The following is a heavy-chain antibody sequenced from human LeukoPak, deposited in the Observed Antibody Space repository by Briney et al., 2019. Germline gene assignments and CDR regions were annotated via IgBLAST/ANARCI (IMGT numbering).Heavy chain of an antibody. CDR2: ISDSGGST. CDR1: GFKFDAYP. Sequence: QTGGSLKLSCAASGFKFDAYPMSWVRQAPGKGLEWVSSISDSGGSTHYAESVRGRFSLSRDNFEKTLYLQMNRLRAEDTAVYYCAKGKINHDGAFDIWGQGTRVIVAS. D-gene: IGHD1-14*01. V-gene: IGHV3-23*01. J-gene: IGHJ3*02. CDR3: AKGKINHDGAFDI.